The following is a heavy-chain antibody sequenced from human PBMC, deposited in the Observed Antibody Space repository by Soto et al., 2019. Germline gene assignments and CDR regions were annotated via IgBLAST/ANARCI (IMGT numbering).Heavy chain of an antibody. CDR2: IYYSGST. Sequence: QVQLQESGPGLVKPSQTLSLTCTVSGGSISSGGYYWSWIRQHPGKGLEWIGYIYYSGSTYYNPSLRGGVTISVDTSKNQFSLKLSSVTAADTAVYYCARFWRGPAAIYYYYGMDVWGQGTTVTVSS. J-gene: IGHJ6*02. D-gene: IGHD2-2*01. CDR3: ARFWRGPAAIYYYYGMDV. V-gene: IGHV4-31*03. CDR1: GGSISSGGYY.